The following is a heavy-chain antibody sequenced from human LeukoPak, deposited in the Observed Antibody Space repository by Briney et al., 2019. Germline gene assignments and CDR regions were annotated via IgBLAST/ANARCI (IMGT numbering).Heavy chain of an antibody. V-gene: IGHV3-30*02. CDR2: IRYDGSNK. J-gene: IGHJ4*02. D-gene: IGHD3-16*01. CDR1: GFTFSTYG. Sequence: GGSLRLSYAASGFTFSTYGMHWVRQAPGKGLEWVAFIRYDGSNKNYADSVKGRFTISRDNSKNTLYLQMSSLRAEDTAVYYCAKGSYYYDSADYFDYWGQGTLVTVSS. CDR3: AKGSYYYDSADYFDY.